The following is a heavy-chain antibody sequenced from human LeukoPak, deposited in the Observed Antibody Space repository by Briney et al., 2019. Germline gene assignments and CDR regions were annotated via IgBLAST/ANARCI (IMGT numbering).Heavy chain of an antibody. CDR3: AKDSGNSGWYVDN. CDR1: GCTFSNYF. D-gene: IGHD6-19*01. Sequence: GGSLRLSCAASGCTFSNYFLRGFRQPPGKGLEWVSSISASGAGTYYADYVEGRFTISRDNSKNTVYLQMSSLRAEDTAVYYCAKDSGNSGWYVDNWGQGTLVTVSS. CDR2: ISASGAGT. V-gene: IGHV3-23*01. J-gene: IGHJ4*02.